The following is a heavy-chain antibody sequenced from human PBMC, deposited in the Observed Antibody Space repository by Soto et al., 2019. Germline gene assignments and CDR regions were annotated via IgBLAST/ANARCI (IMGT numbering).Heavy chain of an antibody. J-gene: IGHJ6*03. CDR1: GGSISSYY. Sequence: SETLSLTCTVSGGSISSYYWSWIRQPPGKGLEWIGYIYYSGSTNYNPSLQSRVTIPVDTSKNRFSLKLSSVTAADTAVYYCASGSYYDFWSGYQTYYYYYYMDVWGKGTTVTVSS. V-gene: IGHV4-59*01. CDR3: ASGSYYDFWSGYQTYYYYYYMDV. CDR2: IYYSGST. D-gene: IGHD3-3*01.